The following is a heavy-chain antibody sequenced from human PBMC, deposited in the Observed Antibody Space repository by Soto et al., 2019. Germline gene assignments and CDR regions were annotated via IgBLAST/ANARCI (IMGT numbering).Heavy chain of an antibody. D-gene: IGHD3-10*01. CDR2: IIPIFGTA. Sequence: GASVKVSCKASGGTFSSYAISWVRQAPGQGLEWMGGIIPIFGTANYAQKFQGRVTITADESTSTAYMELSSLRSEDTAVYYCARVGRVLWLGDHNRDYYYYGMDVWGQGTKVTVSS. CDR1: GGTFSSYA. V-gene: IGHV1-69*13. CDR3: ARVGRVLWLGDHNRDYYYYGMDV. J-gene: IGHJ6*02.